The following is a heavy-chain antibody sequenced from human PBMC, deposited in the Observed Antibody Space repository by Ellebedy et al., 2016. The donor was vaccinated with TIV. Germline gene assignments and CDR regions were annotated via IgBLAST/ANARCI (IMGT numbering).Heavy chain of an antibody. V-gene: IGHV1-69*13. Sequence: SVKVSCXASGGTFSSYAISWVRQAPGQGLEWIGGIIPIFGTANYAQKFQGRVTITADESTSTVYMELSSLRSEDTAVYYCARDGGSAGTTAYFDYWGQGTLVTVSS. CDR3: ARDGGSAGTTAYFDY. D-gene: IGHD1-7*01. J-gene: IGHJ4*02. CDR2: IIPIFGTA. CDR1: GGTFSSYA.